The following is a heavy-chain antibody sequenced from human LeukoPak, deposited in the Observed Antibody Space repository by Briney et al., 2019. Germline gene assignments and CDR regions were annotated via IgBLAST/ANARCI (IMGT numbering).Heavy chain of an antibody. CDR3: VQNYYDSSGFDY. V-gene: IGHV3-23*01. Sequence: GGCLRLSCAASEFTISSYGMSWVRQAPGKGLEWVSSISGSGGSTQYADSVQGRFAISRDNSKNTLYLQMNSLRAEDAAVYYCVQNYYDSSGFDYWGQGTLVTVSS. CDR2: ISGSGGST. J-gene: IGHJ4*02. D-gene: IGHD3-22*01. CDR1: EFTISSYG.